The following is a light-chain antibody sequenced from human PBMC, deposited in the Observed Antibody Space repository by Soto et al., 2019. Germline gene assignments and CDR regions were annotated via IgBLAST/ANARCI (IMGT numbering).Light chain of an antibody. CDR2: SAS. V-gene: IGKV1-39*01. CDR1: QSIDNY. Sequence: DIQMTQSPSSLSASVGDRVTITCRASQSIDNYLNWYQQKSGKAPQLLIYSASHLQSGVPSRFSGGGYGTDSILTISSLQPEDSAIYFCQQSITAPLTFGGGTKVEIK. CDR3: QQSITAPLT. J-gene: IGKJ4*01.